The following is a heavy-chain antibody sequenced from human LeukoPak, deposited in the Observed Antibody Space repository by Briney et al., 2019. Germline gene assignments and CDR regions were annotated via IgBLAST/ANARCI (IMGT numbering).Heavy chain of an antibody. CDR1: GFTFDDYA. J-gene: IGHJ4*02. Sequence: GGSLRLSCAASGFTFDDYAMHWVRQAPGKGLEWVSGISWNSGSIGYADSVKGRFTISRDNAKNSLYLQMNSLRAEDTALYYCAKANYGESVSVLDYWGQGTLVTVSS. V-gene: IGHV3-9*01. CDR3: AKANYGESVSVLDY. D-gene: IGHD3-10*01. CDR2: ISWNSGSI.